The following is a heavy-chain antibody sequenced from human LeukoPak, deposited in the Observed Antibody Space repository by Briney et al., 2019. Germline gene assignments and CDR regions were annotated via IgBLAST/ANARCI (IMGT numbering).Heavy chain of an antibody. V-gene: IGHV3-11*01. CDR2: MSRSGTTM. CDR1: GFIFSDYY. J-gene: IGHJ6*03. CDR3: VRDARDSANSYVDV. Sequence: GGSLRLSCAASGFIFSDYYMSWIRQAPGKGLEWVSYMSRSGTTMTYADSVKGRFTISRDNAKNSLYLEMNSLRVEDTAVYCCVRDARDSANSYVDVWGKGTTVTVS. D-gene: IGHD6-25*01.